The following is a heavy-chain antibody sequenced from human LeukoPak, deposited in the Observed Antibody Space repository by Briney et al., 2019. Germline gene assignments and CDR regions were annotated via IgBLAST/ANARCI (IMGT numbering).Heavy chain of an antibody. CDR3: AKAGVGGYNYFDH. V-gene: IGHV3-30*02. CDR2: IRYDGSNK. Sequence: GGSLRLSCAASGFTFSDYGMHWVRQAPGKGLEWVAFIRYDGSNKYYADSVKGRFTISRDNSKNTLYLQMNSLRPEDAALYYCAKAGVGGYNYFDHWGQGTLVTVSS. CDR1: GFTFSDYG. J-gene: IGHJ4*02. D-gene: IGHD5-24*01.